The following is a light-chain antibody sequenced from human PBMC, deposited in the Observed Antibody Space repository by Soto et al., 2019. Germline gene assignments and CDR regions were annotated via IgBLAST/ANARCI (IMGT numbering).Light chain of an antibody. CDR1: QSLFYSSNKNY. CDR3: QQYYTTPVT. CDR2: WSS. J-gene: IGKJ1*01. V-gene: IGKV4-1*01. Sequence: DIVMTQSPDYLAVSLGESATINCKSSQSLFYSSNKNYLAWYKQKPGQPPKLLIYWSSTQESEVPDRFSGSGAETDYTLNISSLRAEDYAVYYCQQYYTTPVTFGQGTNVEIK.